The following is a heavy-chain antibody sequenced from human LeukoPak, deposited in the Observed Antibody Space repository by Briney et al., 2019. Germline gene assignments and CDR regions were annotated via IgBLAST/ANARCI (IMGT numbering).Heavy chain of an antibody. V-gene: IGHV3-9*01. CDR3: AKAPRCPGIAAVCGYFDL. CDR1: GFTFDDYA. J-gene: IGHJ2*01. D-gene: IGHD6-13*01. CDR2: IRWNSGSI. Sequence: PGRSLRLSCAASGFTFDDYAMHWVRQAPGKGLEGVSGIRWNSGSIGYADSVKGRFTISRDNAKNSLYLQMNSLRAEDTALYYCAKAPRCPGIAAVCGYFDLWGRGTLVTVSS.